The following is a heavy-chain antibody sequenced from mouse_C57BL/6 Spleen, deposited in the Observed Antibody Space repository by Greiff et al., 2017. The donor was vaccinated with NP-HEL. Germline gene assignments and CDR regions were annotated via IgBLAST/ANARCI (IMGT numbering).Heavy chain of an antibody. Sequence: VQLQQSGAELVKPGASVKISCKASGYAFSSYWMNWVKQRPGKGLEWIGQIYPGDGDTNYNGKFKGKATLTADKSSSTAYMQLSSLTSADSAVDFCARNYDYDGYFDYWGQGTTLTVSS. J-gene: IGHJ2*01. V-gene: IGHV1-80*01. CDR3: ARNYDYDGYFDY. CDR1: GYAFSSYW. D-gene: IGHD2-4*01. CDR2: IYPGDGDT.